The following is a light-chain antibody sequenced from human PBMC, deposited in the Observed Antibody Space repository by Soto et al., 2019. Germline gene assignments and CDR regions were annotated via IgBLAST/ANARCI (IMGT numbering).Light chain of an antibody. V-gene: IGKV3-20*01. CDR3: QQYGSSPRT. CDR1: QSVSSMY. J-gene: IGKJ2*01. Sequence: EIVLTQSPGTLSLSPGERATLSCRASQSVSSMYLAWYQPKPGQAPMLLIHAASSRATGIPDRFSGSGSGTDLTITISRLEPEDFEVYYCQQYGSSPRTFGQGTKLEIQ. CDR2: AAS.